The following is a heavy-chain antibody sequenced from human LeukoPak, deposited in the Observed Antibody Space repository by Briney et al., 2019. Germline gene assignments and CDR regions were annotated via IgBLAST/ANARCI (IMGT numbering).Heavy chain of an antibody. J-gene: IGHJ3*02. Sequence: PGGSLRLSCAASGFSFSSYWMSWVRQAPGKGLEWVANIKQDGSDKKYVDSVKGRFTISRDNAKNSLYLQMNSLRAEDTAVYYCAKADVAVAGPALGAFDIWGQGTMVTVSS. CDR2: IKQDGSDK. D-gene: IGHD6-19*01. CDR1: GFSFSSYW. CDR3: AKADVAVAGPALGAFDI. V-gene: IGHV3-7*01.